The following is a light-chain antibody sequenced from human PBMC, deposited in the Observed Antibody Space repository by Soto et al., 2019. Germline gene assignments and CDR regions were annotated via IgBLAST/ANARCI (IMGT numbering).Light chain of an antibody. CDR1: QSVSNN. V-gene: IGKV3-15*01. J-gene: IGKJ4*01. CDR2: GAS. Sequence: EIVMTQSPDTLSVAPGERATLSCRASQSVSNNLAWYQQKPGQAPRLLIYGASTRATGIPARFSGSGSGTEFILTFSSLQSEDFAVYYCQQYNTWSPLTFGGGTKVETK. CDR3: QQYNTWSPLT.